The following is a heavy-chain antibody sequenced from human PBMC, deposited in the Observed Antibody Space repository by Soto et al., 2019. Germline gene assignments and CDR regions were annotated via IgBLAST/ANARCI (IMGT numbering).Heavy chain of an antibody. CDR2: IYYSGST. CDR3: ARHRKITMVRGVIDY. Sequence: SETLSLTSTVSGGNIISSSYYWGWIRQPPGKGLEWIGSIYYSGSTYYNPSLKSRVTISVDTSKNQFSLKLSSVTAADTAVYYCARHRKITMVRGVIDYWGQGTLVTVSS. V-gene: IGHV4-39*01. D-gene: IGHD3-10*01. CDR1: GGNIISSSYY. J-gene: IGHJ4*02.